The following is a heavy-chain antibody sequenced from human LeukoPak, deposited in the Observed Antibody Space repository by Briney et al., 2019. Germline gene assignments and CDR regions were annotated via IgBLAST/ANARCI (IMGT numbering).Heavy chain of an antibody. D-gene: IGHD1-14*01. CDR1: GYTFTAYF. Sequence: ASVTVSCTASGYTFTAYFMHWVRQAPGQGLEWMGRVNPNSGVTNSIQKFQGRVTMTRDTSISTAYMELSGLRSDDTAVYYCARRGLPTGYFASWGRGPLVTVPS. V-gene: IGHV1-2*06. CDR2: VNPNSGVT. J-gene: IGHJ4*02. CDR3: ARRGLPTGYFAS.